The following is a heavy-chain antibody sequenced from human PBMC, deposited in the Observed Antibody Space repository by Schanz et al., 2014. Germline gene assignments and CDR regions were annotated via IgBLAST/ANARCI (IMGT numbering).Heavy chain of an antibody. CDR1: GFTFFGSFA. CDR2: MSGSGSTA. V-gene: IGHV3-23*04. D-gene: IGHD6-19*01. CDR3: ARDLISSGWYG. J-gene: IGHJ4*02. Sequence: EVQLVESGGGLVKPGGSLRLSCAASGFTFFGSFAMSWVRQAPGKGLEWVSGMSGSGSTADYADSVKGRFTISRDNAKNSLYLQMNSLRVEDTAVYYCARDLISSGWYGWGQGTLVTVSS.